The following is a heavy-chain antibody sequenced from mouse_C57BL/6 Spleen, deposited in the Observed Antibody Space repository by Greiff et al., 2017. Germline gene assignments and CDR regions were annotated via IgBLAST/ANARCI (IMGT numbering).Heavy chain of an antibody. J-gene: IGHJ1*03. CDR3: ARRNNDSSREDWYIDG. V-gene: IGHV1-7*01. D-gene: IGHD1-3*01. CDR2: INPSSGYP. Sequence: VQRVESGAELAKPGASVKLSCKASGYTFTGYWMHWVKQRPGQGLEWIGYINPSSGYPKYNQKFKDKATLTADKTFSTAYMQMSSLTYVDSEVYYSARRNNDSSREDWYIDGWGTGTTLTVTA. CDR1: GYTFTGYW.